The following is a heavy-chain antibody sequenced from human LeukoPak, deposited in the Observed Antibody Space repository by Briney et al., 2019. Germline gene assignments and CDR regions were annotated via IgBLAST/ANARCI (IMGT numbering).Heavy chain of an antibody. D-gene: IGHD1-26*01. CDR3: ATHRRWELPQVEDY. CDR1: GYTFTSYG. Sequence: ASVKVSCKASGYTFTSYGISWVRQAPGQGLEWMGWISAYNGNTNYAQKLQGRVTMTTDTSTSTAYMELRSLRSDDTAVYYCATHRRWELPQVEDYWGQGTLVTVSS. V-gene: IGHV1-18*01. CDR2: ISAYNGNT. J-gene: IGHJ4*02.